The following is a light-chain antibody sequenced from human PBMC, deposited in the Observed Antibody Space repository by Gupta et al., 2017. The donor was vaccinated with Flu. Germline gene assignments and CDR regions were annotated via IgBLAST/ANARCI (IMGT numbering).Light chain of an antibody. V-gene: IGLV3-25*02. J-gene: IGLJ3*02. CDR1: ALPKKY. CDR2: KDS. CDR3: QSPDSSGTYWV. Sequence: SYELTQPPSVSVSPGQTARITCSGDALPKKYAYWYQQKPGPAPVLVIYKDSERPAGIPERFSGSSSGTTVTLTISGVQAEAEADYYCQSPDSSGTYWVFGGGTKLTVL.